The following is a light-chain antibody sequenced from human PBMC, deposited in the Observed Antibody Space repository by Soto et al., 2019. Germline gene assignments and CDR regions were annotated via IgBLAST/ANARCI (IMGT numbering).Light chain of an antibody. J-gene: IGLJ2*01. Sequence: QSVLTQPASVSGSPGQSITISCTGTSSDVGAYNYVSWYQHHPGKAPKLIIYEVYNRPSGVSHHFSGSKSGNTASLTISGLQAEDEADYYCSSYTSSNTLIFGGGTKLTVL. CDR3: SSYTSSNTLI. CDR2: EVY. CDR1: SSDVGAYNY. V-gene: IGLV2-14*01.